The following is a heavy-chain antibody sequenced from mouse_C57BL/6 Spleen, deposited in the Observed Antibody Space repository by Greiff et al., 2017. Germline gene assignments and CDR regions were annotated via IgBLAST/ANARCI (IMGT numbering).Heavy chain of an antibody. CDR2: IDPETGGT. Sequence: QVQLKESGAELVRPGASVTLSCKASGYTFTDYEMHWVKQTPVHGLEWIGAIDPETGGTAYNQKFKGKAILTADKSSSTAYMELRSLTSEDSAVYYCRLGSYWYFDVWGTGTTVTVSS. CDR1: GYTFTDYE. D-gene: IGHD4-1*01. J-gene: IGHJ1*03. V-gene: IGHV1-15*01. CDR3: RLGSYWYFDV.